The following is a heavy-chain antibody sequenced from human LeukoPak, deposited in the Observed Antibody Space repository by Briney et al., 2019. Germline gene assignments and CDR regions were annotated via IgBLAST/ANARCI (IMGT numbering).Heavy chain of an antibody. CDR3: ARVFVDTAMVPSYCFDY. CDR2: ISSSGNSR. D-gene: IGHD5-18*01. Sequence: GGSLRLSCAASGFILSNYRMSWVRQAPGKGLEWVSYISSSGNSREYADSVKGRFTISRDNARDSLHLQMNSLRAEDTAVYSCARVFVDTAMVPSYCFDYWGQGTLVTVSS. J-gene: IGHJ4*02. V-gene: IGHV3-48*04. CDR1: GFILSNYR.